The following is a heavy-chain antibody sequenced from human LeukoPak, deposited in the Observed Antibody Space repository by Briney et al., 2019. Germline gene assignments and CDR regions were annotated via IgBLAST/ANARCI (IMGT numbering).Heavy chain of an antibody. Sequence: GGSLRLSCAASGFNFSDHYMDWVRQAPGKGLEWVGRTRNKANSYTTEYAASVKGRFAISRDDSKNSLYLQMNSLKTEDTAVYYCAREGLGARYFDYWGQGTLVTVSS. V-gene: IGHV3-72*01. CDR1: GFNFSDHY. D-gene: IGHD1-26*01. J-gene: IGHJ4*02. CDR3: AREGLGARYFDY. CDR2: TRNKANSYTT.